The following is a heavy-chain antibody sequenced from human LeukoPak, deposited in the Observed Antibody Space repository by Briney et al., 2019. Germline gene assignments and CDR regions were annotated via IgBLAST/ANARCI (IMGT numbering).Heavy chain of an antibody. V-gene: IGHV1-69*13. CDR3: ARDPGRRDGYISLFYY. CDR1: GGTFTYYG. D-gene: IGHD5-24*01. J-gene: IGHJ4*02. CDR2: LIPLLGTT. Sequence: GSSVKVSCKASGGTFTYYGISWVRQAPGQGLEWMVALIPLLGTTNYAQKFQGRVTITADESTSTAYMELRSLRSEDTAVYYCARDPGRRDGYISLFYYWGQGTLVTVSS.